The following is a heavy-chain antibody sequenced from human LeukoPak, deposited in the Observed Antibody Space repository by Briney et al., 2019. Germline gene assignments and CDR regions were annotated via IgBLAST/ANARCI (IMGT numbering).Heavy chain of an antibody. CDR1: GGSISSYY. V-gene: IGHV4-59*08. CDR3: ARGHGSLRN. J-gene: IGHJ4*02. CDR2: IYYSGST. Sequence: SETLSLTCTVSGGSISSYYWSWILQPPGKGLEWIGYIYYSGSTNYNPALKSRVTISVDTSKNQYSLKLSSVTAADTAVYYCARGHGSLRNWGQGTLVTVSS.